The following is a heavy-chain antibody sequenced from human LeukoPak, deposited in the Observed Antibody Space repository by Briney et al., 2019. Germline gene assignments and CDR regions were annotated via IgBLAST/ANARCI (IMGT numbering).Heavy chain of an antibody. D-gene: IGHD1-26*01. V-gene: IGHV3-21*01. J-gene: IGHJ6*03. CDR1: GFTFSSYS. CDR2: ISSSSSYI. CDR3: ARDLGGSYTLFYYYYYMDV. Sequence: PGGSLRLSCAASGFTFSSYSMNWVRQAPGKGLEWVSSISSSSSYIYYADSVKGRFTISRDNAKNSLYLQMNSLRAEDTAVYYCARDLGGSYTLFYYYYYMDVWGKGTTVTVSS.